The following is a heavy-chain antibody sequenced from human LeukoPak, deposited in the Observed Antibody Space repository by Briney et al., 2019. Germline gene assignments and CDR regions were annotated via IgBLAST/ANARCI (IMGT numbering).Heavy chain of an antibody. V-gene: IGHV3-30*04. CDR3: ATDYGDYEPID. CDR2: ISFDGTNK. J-gene: IGHJ4*02. D-gene: IGHD4-17*01. CDR1: GVNLSNYA. Sequence: GGSLRLSCTASGVNLSNYAMHWVRRPPGRGLEWVAVISFDGTNKCYGDSVEGRFSVSRDNSKNTLYLQMNSLRPDDTAMYYCATDYGDYEPIDWGQGTLVTVSS.